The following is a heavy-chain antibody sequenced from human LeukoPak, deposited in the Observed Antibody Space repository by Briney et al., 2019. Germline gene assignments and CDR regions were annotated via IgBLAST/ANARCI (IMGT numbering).Heavy chain of an antibody. D-gene: IGHD4-17*01. CDR1: GFTFDDYA. Sequence: GGSLRLSCAASGFTFDDYAMHWVRQAPGKGLEWVSGISWNSGSIGYADSVKGRFTISRDNAKNSLYLQMNSLRAEDTALYYCAKDRGDFMDTPDYWGQGTLVTVSS. CDR2: ISWNSGSI. V-gene: IGHV3-9*01. J-gene: IGHJ4*02. CDR3: AKDRGDFMDTPDY.